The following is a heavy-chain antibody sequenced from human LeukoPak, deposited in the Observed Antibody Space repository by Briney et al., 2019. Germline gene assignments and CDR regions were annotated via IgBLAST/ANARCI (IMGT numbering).Heavy chain of an antibody. CDR2: INHSGST. J-gene: IGHJ5*02. D-gene: IGHD6-13*01. CDR1: GGSISSSSYY. V-gene: IGHV4-39*07. Sequence: SETLSLTCTVSGGSISSSSYYWGWIRQPPGKGLEWIGEINHSGSTNYNPSLKSRVTISVDTSKNQFSLKLSSVTAADTAVYYCARTPRLAPYWPIAAAGTPRGNWFDPWGQGTLVTVSS. CDR3: ARTPRLAPYWPIAAAGTPRGNWFDP.